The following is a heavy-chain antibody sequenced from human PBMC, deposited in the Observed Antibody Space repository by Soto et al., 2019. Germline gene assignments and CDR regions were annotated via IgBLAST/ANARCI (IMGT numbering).Heavy chain of an antibody. CDR1: GFSFGSYA. CDR2: IRGSDGKT. V-gene: IGHV3-23*01. J-gene: IGHJ4*02. CDR3: SRWSYLDY. Sequence: GSLRLSCAASGFSFGSYALSWVRQAPGKGLEWVSTIRGSDGKTFYADSVKGRFSIYRDTSQSTLYLQMNSLRAADTAMYYCSRWSYLDYWGQGTRVTVSS. D-gene: IGHD3-3*01.